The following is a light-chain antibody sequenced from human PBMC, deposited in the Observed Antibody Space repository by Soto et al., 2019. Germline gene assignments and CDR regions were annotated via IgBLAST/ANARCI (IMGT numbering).Light chain of an antibody. J-gene: IGLJ3*02. CDR1: SSNIGSNT. CDR2: SNN. Sequence: QSVLTQPPSASGTPGQRVTISCSGSSSNIGSNTVSWYQQLPGTAPQLLIYSNNQRPSGVTDRFSGSKSGTSASLTISGLHSEDEADYFCAAWDDSLKAVMFGGGTKLTVL. CDR3: AAWDDSLKAVM. V-gene: IGLV1-44*01.